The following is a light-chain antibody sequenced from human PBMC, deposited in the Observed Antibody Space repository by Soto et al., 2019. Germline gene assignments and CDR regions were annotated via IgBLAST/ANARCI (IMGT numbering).Light chain of an antibody. J-gene: IGLJ2*01. CDR2: SNN. V-gene: IGLV1-44*01. Sequence: QSVLTQPPSASGTPGQRVTISCSGSSSNIGSNTVNWYQQLPGTAPKLLIYSNNQRPSRVADRFSGSKSGTSASLAISGLQSEDEADYYCAAWDDSLNGHVVFGGGTKLTVL. CDR3: AAWDDSLNGHVV. CDR1: SSNIGSNT.